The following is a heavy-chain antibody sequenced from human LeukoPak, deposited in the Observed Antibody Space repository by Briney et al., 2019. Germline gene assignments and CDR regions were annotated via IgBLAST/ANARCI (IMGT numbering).Heavy chain of an antibody. D-gene: IGHD6-19*01. J-gene: IGHJ4*02. CDR2: ISSSSSYI. CDR1: GFTFSSYS. CDR3: ARDPPWAVAPNFDD. V-gene: IGHV3-21*01. Sequence: PGGSLRLSCAASGFTFSSYSMNWLRQAPGKGLEWVSSISSSSSYIYYADSVKGRFTISRDNAKNSLYLQMNRLKAEDTAVYYCARDPPWAVAPNFDDWRQGILVTVSS.